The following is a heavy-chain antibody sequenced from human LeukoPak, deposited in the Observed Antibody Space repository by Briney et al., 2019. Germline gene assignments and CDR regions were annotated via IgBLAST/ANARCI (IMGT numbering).Heavy chain of an antibody. V-gene: IGHV4-39*01. D-gene: IGHD3-22*01. CDR2: IYYSGST. CDR1: GGSISSSGYY. CDR3: ARDYYDSSGYYYSFDY. J-gene: IGHJ4*02. Sequence: SETLSLTCTVSGGSISSSGYYWGWIRQPPGKGLEWIGSIYYSGSTYYNPSLKSRVTISVDTSKNQFSLKLSSVTAADTAVYYCARDYYDSSGYYYSFDYWGQGTLVTVSS.